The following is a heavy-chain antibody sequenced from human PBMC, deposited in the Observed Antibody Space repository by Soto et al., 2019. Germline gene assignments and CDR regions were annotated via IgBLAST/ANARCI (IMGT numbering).Heavy chain of an antibody. CDR1: GFTFSSYA. CDR2: ISSYGGST. Sequence: EVQLVESGGGLVQPGGSLRLSCAASGFTFSSYAMHWVRQAPGKGLEYVSAISSYGGSTYYATSGKGRFTISRDNSKNTLYLQMGSLRAEDMAVYNCARDPDSSGYYDFDYWGQGTLVTVSS. D-gene: IGHD3-22*01. CDR3: ARDPDSSGYYDFDY. V-gene: IGHV3-64*01. J-gene: IGHJ4*02.